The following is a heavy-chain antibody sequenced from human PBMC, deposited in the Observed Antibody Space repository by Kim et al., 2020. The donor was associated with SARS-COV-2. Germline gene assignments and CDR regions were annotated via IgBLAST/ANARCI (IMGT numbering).Heavy chain of an antibody. CDR2: IYYSGST. D-gene: IGHD3-9*01. CDR3: ARGTAAYDILTGYYSPSSFDY. CDR1: GGSVSSGSYY. V-gene: IGHV4-61*01. J-gene: IGHJ4*02. Sequence: SETLSLTCTVSGGSVSSGSYYWSWIRQPPGKGLEWIGYIYYSGSTNYNPSLKSRVTISVDTSKNQFSLKLSSVTAADTAVYYCARGTAAYDILTGYYSPSSFDYWGQGTLVTVSS.